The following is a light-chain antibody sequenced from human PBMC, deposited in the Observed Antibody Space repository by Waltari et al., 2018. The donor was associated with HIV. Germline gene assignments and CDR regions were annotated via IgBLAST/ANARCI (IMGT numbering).Light chain of an antibody. CDR2: YKSDSDK. V-gene: IGLV5-45*02. J-gene: IGLJ3*02. CDR1: SGINVGTYT. Sequence: QAVLTQPSSLSASPGASASLTCTLRSGINVGTYTINWYKQKPGSPPQYLLRYKSDSDKEHGSGVPSRFSGSKDASANAGILLISGLQSEDEADYYCMIWYSSAGVFGGGTKLTVL. CDR3: MIWYSSAGV.